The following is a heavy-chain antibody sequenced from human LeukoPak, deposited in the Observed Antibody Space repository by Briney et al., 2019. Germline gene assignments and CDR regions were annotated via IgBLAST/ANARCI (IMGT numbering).Heavy chain of an antibody. V-gene: IGHV4-34*01. J-gene: IGHJ4*02. Sequence: SETLSLTCTVSGGSISSYYWSWIRQPPGKGLEWIGEINHSGSTNYNPSLKSRVTISVDTSKNQFSLKLSSVTAADTAVYYCARGLVDTISKSFDYWGQGTLVTVSS. CDR1: GGSISSYY. D-gene: IGHD5-12*01. CDR3: ARGLVDTISKSFDY. CDR2: INHSGST.